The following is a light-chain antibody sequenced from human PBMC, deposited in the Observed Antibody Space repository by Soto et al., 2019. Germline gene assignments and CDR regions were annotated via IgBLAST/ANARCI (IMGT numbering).Light chain of an antibody. CDR2: GAS. J-gene: IGKJ1*01. Sequence: EIVMTQSPATLSLSPGERATLSCRASQSVSSNFSWYQQKPGQAPRLLIYGASTRATGIPARFSCSGSGTEFTLTISSRQSEDFAVYYCQQYNNWPPRTFGQGTKVEIK. CDR3: QQYNNWPPRT. CDR1: QSVSSN. V-gene: IGKV3-15*01.